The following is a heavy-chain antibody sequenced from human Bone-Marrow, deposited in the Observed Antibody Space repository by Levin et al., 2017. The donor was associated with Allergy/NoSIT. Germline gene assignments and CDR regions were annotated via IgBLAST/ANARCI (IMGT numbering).Heavy chain of an antibody. J-gene: IGHJ4*02. CDR3: ARAEDCGGGCPFDY. Sequence: PSETLSLTCTVSGDSITNTNYYWGWVRQPPGKGLEWLGSMHYTKTTYYNPSLKNRVAISLDTSKNHFSLKLTSMTAADTAVYYCARAEDCGGGCPFDYWGQGTLVTVSS. CDR2: MHYTKTT. D-gene: IGHD2-21*02. V-gene: IGHV4-39*07. CDR1: GDSITNTNYY.